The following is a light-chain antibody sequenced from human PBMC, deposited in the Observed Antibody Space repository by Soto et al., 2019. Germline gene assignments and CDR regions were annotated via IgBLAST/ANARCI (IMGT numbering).Light chain of an antibody. J-gene: IGLJ2*01. V-gene: IGLV1-40*01. Sequence: QSALAQPPSVSGAPGQRVTLSCTGSSSNIGAGYDVHWYQQLPGTAPKLLIYGNSNRPSGVPDRFSGSKSGTSASLAITGLQAEDEADYYCQSYDSSLSGSGVVFGGGTKVTVL. CDR2: GNS. CDR3: QSYDSSLSGSGVV. CDR1: SSNIGAGYD.